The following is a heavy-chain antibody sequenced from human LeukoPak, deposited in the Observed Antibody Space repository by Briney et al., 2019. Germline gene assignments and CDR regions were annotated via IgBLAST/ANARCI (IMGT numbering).Heavy chain of an antibody. J-gene: IGHJ4*02. V-gene: IGHV4-39*01. CDR3: ARHAVTIFGVVKVFDY. CDR1: GGSISSSSYY. Sequence: SETLSLTCTVSGGSISSSSYYWGWIRQPPGKGLEWIGSIYYSGSTYYNPSLKSRVTISVGTSKNQFSLKLSSVTAADTAVYYCARHAVTIFGVVKVFDYWGQGTLVTVSS. CDR2: IYYSGST. D-gene: IGHD3-3*01.